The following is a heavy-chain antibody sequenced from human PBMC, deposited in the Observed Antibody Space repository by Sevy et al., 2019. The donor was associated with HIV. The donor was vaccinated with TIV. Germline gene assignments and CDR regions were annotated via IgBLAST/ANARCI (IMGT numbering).Heavy chain of an antibody. V-gene: IGHV4-39*01. D-gene: IGHD3-10*01. CDR1: GGSISSSSYY. Sequence: SETLSLTCTVSGGSISSSSYYWGWIRQPPGKGLEWIGSIYYSGSTYYNPFLKSRVTISVDTSKNQFSLKLSSVTAADTAVYYCARQLLVRGVISWFDPWGQGTLVTVSS. CDR2: IYYSGST. J-gene: IGHJ5*02. CDR3: ARQLLVRGVISWFDP.